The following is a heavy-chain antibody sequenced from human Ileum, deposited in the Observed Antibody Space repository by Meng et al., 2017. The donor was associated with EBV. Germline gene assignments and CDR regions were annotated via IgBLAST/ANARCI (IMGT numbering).Heavy chain of an antibody. Sequence: QVQLVKFGAEVKKPGASVKVSCKASGYTFINHDIDWFRQAPGQGLEWMGWMNSNSGNTGYGQKFQDRVTMTRNTSISTAYMELSSLTSEDTALYYCARGSGAGGRDWFDPWGQGTLVTVSS. D-gene: IGHD3-16*01. CDR2: MNSNSGNT. V-gene: IGHV1-8*02. J-gene: IGHJ5*02. CDR1: GYTFINHD. CDR3: ARGSGAGGRDWFDP.